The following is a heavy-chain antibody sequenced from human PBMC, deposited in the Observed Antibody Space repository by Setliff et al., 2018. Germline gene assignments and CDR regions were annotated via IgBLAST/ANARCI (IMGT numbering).Heavy chain of an antibody. Sequence: SETLSLTCAVYGGSFSGYYWIWVRQPPGKGLERIGYYSGGTNYNPSLKSRVTISVDTSKNQFSLKLSSVTAADTAVYYCARRPSGGWFLNWFDPWGQGTLVTVSS. D-gene: IGHD6-19*01. J-gene: IGHJ5*02. CDR1: GGSFSGYY. V-gene: IGHV4-59*08. CDR3: ARRPSGGWFLNWFDP. CDR2: YSGGT.